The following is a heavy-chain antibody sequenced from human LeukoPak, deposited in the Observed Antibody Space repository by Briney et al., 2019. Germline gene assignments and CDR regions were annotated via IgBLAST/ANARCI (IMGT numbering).Heavy chain of an antibody. V-gene: IGHV1-2*02. CDR2: INPNSGGT. Sequence: ASVKVSCMASGYTFTDYYVHWVRQAPGQGLEWMGWINPNSGGTFSAQNFQGTVTMTRDTSRSTAYMELSRLRSDDTAVYYCARGGGRYSNSWGQGALVTVSS. J-gene: IGHJ4*02. CDR1: GYTFTDYY. CDR3: ARGGGRYSNS. D-gene: IGHD1-26*01.